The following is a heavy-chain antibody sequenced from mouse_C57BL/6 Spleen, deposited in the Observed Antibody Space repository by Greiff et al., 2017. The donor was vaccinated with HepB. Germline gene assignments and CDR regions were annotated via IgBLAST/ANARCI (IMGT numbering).Heavy chain of an antibody. CDR1: GFTFSSYA. V-gene: IGHV5-4*01. D-gene: IGHD4-1*01. CDR2: ISDGGSYT. Sequence: EVNLVESGGGLVKPGGSLKLSCAASGFTFSSYAMSWVRQTPEKRLEWVATISDGGSYTYYPDNVKGRFTISRDNAKNNLYLQMSHLKSEDTAMYYCAREGLDWAWFAYWGQGTLVTVSA. CDR3: AREGLDWAWFAY. J-gene: IGHJ3*01.